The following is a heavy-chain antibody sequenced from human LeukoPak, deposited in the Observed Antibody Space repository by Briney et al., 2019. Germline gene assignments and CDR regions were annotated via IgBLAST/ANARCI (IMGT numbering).Heavy chain of an antibody. CDR2: LSGSGSST. CDR3: AKVVGATTRGYFDY. J-gene: IGHJ4*02. Sequence: GGSLRLSCTASGFMFGSYAMNWVRQAPGKGLEWVSALSGSGSSTDYADSVKGRFTSSRDNSKNTLYLQMNSLRAEDTAVYYCAKVVGATTRGYFDYWGQGTLVTVSS. V-gene: IGHV3-23*01. D-gene: IGHD1-26*01. CDR1: GFMFGSYA.